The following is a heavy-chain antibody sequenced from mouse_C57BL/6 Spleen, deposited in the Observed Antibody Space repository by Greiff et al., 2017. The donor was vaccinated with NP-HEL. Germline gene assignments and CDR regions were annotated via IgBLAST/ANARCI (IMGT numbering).Heavy chain of an antibody. CDR3: AREYYAMDY. V-gene: IGHV1-69*01. CDR1: GYTFTSYW. Sequence: QVQLQQPGAELVMPGASVKLSCKASGYTFTSYWMHWVKQRPGQGLEWIGEIDPSDSYTNYNQKFKGKSTLTVDKSSSTAYMQLSSLTSEDSAVYYCAREYYAMDYWGQGTSVTVSS. J-gene: IGHJ4*01. CDR2: IDPSDSYT.